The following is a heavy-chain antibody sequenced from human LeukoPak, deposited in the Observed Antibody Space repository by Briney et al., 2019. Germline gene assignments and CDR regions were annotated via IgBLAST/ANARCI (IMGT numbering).Heavy chain of an antibody. CDR3: ARRVATSAPPYYTYGMDV. D-gene: IGHD1-26*01. CDR1: GYSFSSYW. V-gene: IGHV5-51*01. J-gene: IGHJ6*02. CDR2: IYPRDSDT. Sequence: GESLKISCKASGYSFSSYWIGWVRQMPGKGLQWMGIIYPRDSDTRYSPSFKGQVTISADKSISTAYLQWSSLKASDTAMYYCARRVATSAPPYYTYGMDVWGQGTTVTVSS.